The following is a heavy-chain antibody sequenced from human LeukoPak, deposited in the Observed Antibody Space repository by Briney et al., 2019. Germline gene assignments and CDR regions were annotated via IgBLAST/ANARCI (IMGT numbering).Heavy chain of an antibody. Sequence: GGSLRLSCAASGFTVSSNYAMAWVRQAPGKGLEWVSVISDSGGNTYYADSMKGRFTISRDSSKNTLYLQMNSLRAEDTAVYYCAKERPDYGAPLDSWGQGTLVTVSS. J-gene: IGHJ4*02. CDR3: AKERPDYGAPLDS. CDR1: GFTVSSNYA. D-gene: IGHD4-17*01. V-gene: IGHV3-23*01. CDR2: ISDSGGNT.